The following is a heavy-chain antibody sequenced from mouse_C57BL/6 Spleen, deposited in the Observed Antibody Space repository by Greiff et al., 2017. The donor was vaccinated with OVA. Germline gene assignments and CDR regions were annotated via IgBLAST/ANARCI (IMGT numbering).Heavy chain of an antibody. J-gene: IGHJ3*01. Sequence: EVMLVESGGGLVKPGGSLKLSCAASGFTFSSYAMSWVRQTPEKRLEWVATISDGGSYTYYPDNVKGRFTISRDNAKNNLYLQMSHLKSEDTAMYYCARGGYEYQFAYWGQGTLVTVSA. CDR1: GFTFSSYA. CDR3: ARGGYEYQFAY. V-gene: IGHV5-4*03. CDR2: ISDGGSYT. D-gene: IGHD2-4*01.